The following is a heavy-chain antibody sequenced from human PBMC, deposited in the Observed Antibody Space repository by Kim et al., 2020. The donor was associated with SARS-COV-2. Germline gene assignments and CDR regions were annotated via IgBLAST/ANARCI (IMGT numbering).Heavy chain of an antibody. V-gene: IGHV4-39*01. Sequence: SETLSLTCTVSGGSISSSNYYWGWIRQPPGKGLEWIGSIYYSGSSYYNPSLQSRVIISVDTSKNQFFLKLSFVTAADTAVYYCARGSYSGSSWVAAAGRGWFDPWGQGTLVTVSS. J-gene: IGHJ5*02. CDR1: GGSISSSNYY. CDR2: IYYSGSS. CDR3: ARGSYSGSSWVAAAGRGWFDP. D-gene: IGHD6-6*01.